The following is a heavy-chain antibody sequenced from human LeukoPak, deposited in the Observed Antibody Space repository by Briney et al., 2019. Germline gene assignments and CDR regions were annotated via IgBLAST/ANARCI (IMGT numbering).Heavy chain of an antibody. CDR1: GFTFSSYS. Sequence: PGGSLRLSCAASGFTFSSYSMNWVRQAPGKGLEWVSSISSSSSYIYYADSVKGRFTISRDNAKNSLYLQMNSLRAEDTAMYYCFATNYYYYGMDVWGQGTTVTVSS. V-gene: IGHV3-21*01. J-gene: IGHJ6*02. CDR2: ISSSSSYI. D-gene: IGHD5-12*01. CDR3: FATNYYYYGMDV.